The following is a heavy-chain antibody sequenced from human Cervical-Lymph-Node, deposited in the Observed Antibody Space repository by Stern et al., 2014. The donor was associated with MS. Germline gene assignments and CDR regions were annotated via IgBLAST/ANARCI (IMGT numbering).Heavy chain of an antibody. J-gene: IGHJ4*02. D-gene: IGHD3-10*01. CDR3: ARLNTMVRGVKGKVDDY. V-gene: IGHV1-69*01. CDR2: IIPIFGTA. Sequence: VQLVESGAEVKKPGSSVKVSCKASGGTFSSYAISWVRQAPGQGLEWMGGIIPIFGTANYAQKFQGRVTITADESTSTAYMELSSLRSEDTAVYYCARLNTMVRGVKGKVDDYWGQGTLVTVSS. CDR1: GGTFSSYA.